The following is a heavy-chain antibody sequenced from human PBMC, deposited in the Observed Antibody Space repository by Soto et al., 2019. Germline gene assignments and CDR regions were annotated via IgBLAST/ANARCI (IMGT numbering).Heavy chain of an antibody. CDR1: GGSISSGGYY. V-gene: IGHV4-31*03. D-gene: IGHD3-22*01. CDR2: IYYSGST. CDR3: ARATVARNYYDSSGYYPLFDY. Sequence: SETLSLTCTVSGGSISSGGYYWSWIRQHPGKGLEWIGYIYYSGSTYYNPSLKSRVTISVDTSKNQFSLKLSSVTAADTAVYYCARATVARNYYDSSGYYPLFDYWGQGTLVTVSS. J-gene: IGHJ4*02.